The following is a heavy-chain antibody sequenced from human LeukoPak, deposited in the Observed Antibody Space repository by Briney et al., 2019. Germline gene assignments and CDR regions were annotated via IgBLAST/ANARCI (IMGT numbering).Heavy chain of an antibody. Sequence: PGGSLRLSCAASGFTFSSYSMNWVRQAPGKGLEWVSSISSSSSYIYYADSVKGRFTISRDNAKNSLYLQMNSLRAEDTAVYYCARDSSGWYYLYYWGQGTLVTVSS. V-gene: IGHV3-21*01. D-gene: IGHD6-19*01. J-gene: IGHJ4*02. CDR3: ARDSSGWYYLYY. CDR1: GFTFSSYS. CDR2: ISSSSSYI.